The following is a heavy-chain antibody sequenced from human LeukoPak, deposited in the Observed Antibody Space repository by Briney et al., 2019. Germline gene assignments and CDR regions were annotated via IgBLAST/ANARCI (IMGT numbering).Heavy chain of an antibody. CDR2: ISSSSSYI. CDR3: ARDPNHRAVPAAMTNYYYYGMDV. V-gene: IGHV3-21*01. CDR1: GFTFSSYS. D-gene: IGHD2-2*01. J-gene: IGHJ6*02. Sequence: GGSLRLSCAASGFTFSSYSMNWVRQAPGKGLEWVSSISSSSSYIYYADSVKGRFTISRDNAKNSLYLQMNSLRAEDTAVYYCARDPNHRAVPAAMTNYYYYGMDVWGQGTTVTVSS.